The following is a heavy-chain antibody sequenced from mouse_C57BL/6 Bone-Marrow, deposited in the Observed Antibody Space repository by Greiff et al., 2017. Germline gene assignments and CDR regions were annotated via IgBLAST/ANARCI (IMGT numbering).Heavy chain of an antibody. CDR2: ISSGGSYT. Sequence: EVKVVESGGDLVKPGGSLKLSCAASGFTFSSYGMSWVRQTPDKRLEWVATISSGGSYTYYPDSVKGRFTISRDNAKKTLYLQMRRLKSEDTAIYYGARLSPFAYWGQGTLVTVSA. D-gene: IGHD6-2*01. V-gene: IGHV5-6*01. CDR1: GFTFSSYG. CDR3: ARLSPFAY. J-gene: IGHJ3*01.